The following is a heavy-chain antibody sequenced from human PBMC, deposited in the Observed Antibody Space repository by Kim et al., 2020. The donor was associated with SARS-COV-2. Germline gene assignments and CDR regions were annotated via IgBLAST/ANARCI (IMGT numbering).Heavy chain of an antibody. V-gene: IGHV4-39*01. Sequence: SETLSLTCTVSGGSISGDTYYWGWIRQPPGKGLEWIGTIYYSGSTYYNPSLKSRVTISVDTSKHQFSLNLSSVTAADTTVYYCARCHRFYGMDVWGQGTT. CDR2: IYYSGST. J-gene: IGHJ6*02. CDR1: GGSISGDTYY. CDR3: ARCHRFYGMDV.